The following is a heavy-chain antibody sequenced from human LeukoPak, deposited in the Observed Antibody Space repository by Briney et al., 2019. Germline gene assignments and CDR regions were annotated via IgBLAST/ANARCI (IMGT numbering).Heavy chain of an antibody. CDR3: PTSQLCSTQNY. CDR2: INYSGST. Sequence: SETLSFTCTVSAVSISSYYWSWIRQPPGKGLEGIRYINYSGSTNYNPSLKSRVTISVDTSKNQFCLKLTYETAADYGAKESPTSQLCSTQNYWGQGTLVTVSS. V-gene: IGHV4-59*01. CDR1: AVSISSYY. J-gene: IGHJ4*02. D-gene: IGHD5-18*01.